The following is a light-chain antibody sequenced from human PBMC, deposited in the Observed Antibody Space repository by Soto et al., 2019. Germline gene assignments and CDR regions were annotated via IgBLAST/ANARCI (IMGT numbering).Light chain of an antibody. CDR2: GAS. CDR1: QSVDSSY. J-gene: IGKJ1*01. CDR3: QQYNNWPRT. V-gene: IGKV3-15*01. Sequence: EVVLTQSPGTLSLSPGERATLSCSSSQSVDSSYLAWYQQKPGQAPRLLIYGASTRATGIPARFSGSGSGTEFTLTISSLQSEDFAVYYCQQYNNWPRTFGQGTKV.